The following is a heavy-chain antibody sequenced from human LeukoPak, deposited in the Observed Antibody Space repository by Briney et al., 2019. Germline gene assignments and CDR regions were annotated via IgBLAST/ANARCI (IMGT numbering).Heavy chain of an antibody. J-gene: IGHJ6*03. D-gene: IGHD6-13*01. CDR1: GVTFDDYA. CDR2: ISWDGGST. V-gene: IGHV3-43D*04. Sequence: GGSLRLSCAASGVTFDDYAMHWVRQAPGKGLEWVSLISWDGGSTYYADSVKGRFTISRDNSKNSLYLQMNSLRAEDTALYYCAKDRVSSSWYGHYYYYMDVWGKGTTVTVSS. CDR3: AKDRVSSSWYGHYYYYMDV.